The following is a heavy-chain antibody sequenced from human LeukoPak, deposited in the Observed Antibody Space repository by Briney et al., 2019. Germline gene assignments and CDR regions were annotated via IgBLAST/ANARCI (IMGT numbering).Heavy chain of an antibody. CDR1: GFTFSSYG. CDR2: ISYDGSNK. CDR3: ARSLSLQLHDY. V-gene: IGHV3-30*03. Sequence: PGGSLRLSCAASGFTFSSYGMHWVRQAPGKGLEWVAVISYDGSNKYYADSVKGRFTISRDNSKNTLYLQMNSLRAEDTAVYYCARSLSLQLHDYWGQGTLVTVSS. D-gene: IGHD1-1*01. J-gene: IGHJ4*02.